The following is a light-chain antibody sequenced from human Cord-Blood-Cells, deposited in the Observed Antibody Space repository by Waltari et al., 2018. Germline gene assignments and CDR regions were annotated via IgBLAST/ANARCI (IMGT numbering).Light chain of an antibody. CDR3: QQCYSTPVT. CDR2: AAS. CDR1: QSISSY. J-gene: IGKJ3*01. V-gene: IGKV1-39*01. Sequence: DIQITQSPSPVSASVADRVTITCRSSQSISSYLNWYQQKPGKAPKLLIYAASSLQSGVPSRFSGSGSGTDFTLTISSLQPEDFATYYCQQCYSTPVTFGPGTKVDIK.